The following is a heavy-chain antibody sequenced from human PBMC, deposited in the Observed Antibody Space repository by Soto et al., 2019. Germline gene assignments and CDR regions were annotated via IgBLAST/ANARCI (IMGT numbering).Heavy chain of an antibody. Sequence: EVQLVESGGGLVQPGGSLRLSCAASGFTFSSYWMSWVRQAPGKGLKWVANIKQDGSEKYYVDSVKGRFTISRDNAKNSMSLQMNSLRAEDTAVYYCERDPSIVGAAGEEYYYYYGMDVWGQGTMVTVSS. CDR3: ERDPSIVGAAGEEYYYYYGMDV. CDR2: IKQDGSEK. D-gene: IGHD1-26*01. CDR1: GFTFSSYW. J-gene: IGHJ6*02. V-gene: IGHV3-7*01.